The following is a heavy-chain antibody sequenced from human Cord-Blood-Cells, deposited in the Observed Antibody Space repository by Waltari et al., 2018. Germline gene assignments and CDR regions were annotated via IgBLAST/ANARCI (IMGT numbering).Heavy chain of an antibody. CDR2: MNPNSGNT. Sequence: QVQLVQSGAEVKKPGASVKVSCKASGYTFTSYDINWVRQATGQGLEWMGWMNPNSGNTGYAQKFQGRVTITRNTSISTAYMERSSLRSEDTAVYYCARVSGDRTGLDAFDIWGQGTMVTVSS. CDR1: GYTFTSYD. V-gene: IGHV1-8*03. D-gene: IGHD1-1*01. J-gene: IGHJ3*02. CDR3: ARVSGDRTGLDAFDI.